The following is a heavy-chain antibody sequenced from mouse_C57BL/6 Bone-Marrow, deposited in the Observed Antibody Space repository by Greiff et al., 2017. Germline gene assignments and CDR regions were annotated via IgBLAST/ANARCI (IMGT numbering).Heavy chain of an antibody. D-gene: IGHD2-4*01. J-gene: IGHJ3*01. Sequence: QVQLQQPGAELVKPGASVKLSCKASGYTFTSYWMQWVKQRPGQGLEWIGEIDPSDSYTNYNQKFKGKATLTVDTSSSTAYMQLSSLTSEDSAVYYCARRDTMRGFAYWGQGTLVTVSA. CDR3: ARRDTMRGFAY. CDR2: IDPSDSYT. CDR1: GYTFTSYW. V-gene: IGHV1-50*01.